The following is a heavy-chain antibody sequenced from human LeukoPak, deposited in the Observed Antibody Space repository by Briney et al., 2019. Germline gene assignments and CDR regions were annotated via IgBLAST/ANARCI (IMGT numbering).Heavy chain of an antibody. J-gene: IGHJ4*02. Sequence: GGSLRLSCAASGFTSSSDWMHWVRQAPGKGLVWVSHINNDGSSTSYADSVKGRFTISRAKAQNTLYLQINRLRGERTAVYYCARHYYDRSAYLDYWGQGTLVTVSS. CDR2: INNDGSST. D-gene: IGHD3-22*01. V-gene: IGHV3-74*01. CDR3: ARHYYDRSAYLDY. CDR1: GFTSSSDW.